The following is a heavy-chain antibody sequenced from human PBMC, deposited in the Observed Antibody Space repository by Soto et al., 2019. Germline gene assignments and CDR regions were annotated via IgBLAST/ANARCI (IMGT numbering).Heavy chain of an antibody. D-gene: IGHD3-22*01. V-gene: IGHV4-31*03. CDR1: GGSISSGGYY. CDR3: ARVGPYYYDSSGYYWN. CDR2: IYYSGST. Sequence: PWETLSLTCTVSGGSISSGGYYWSWIRQHPGKGLEWIGYIYYSGSTYYNPSLKSRVTISVDTSKNQFSLKLSSVTAADTAVYYCARVGPYYYDSSGYYWNWGQGTLVTVSS. J-gene: IGHJ4*02.